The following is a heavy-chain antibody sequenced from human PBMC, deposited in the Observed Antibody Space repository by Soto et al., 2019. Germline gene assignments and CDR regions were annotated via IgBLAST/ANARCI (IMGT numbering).Heavy chain of an antibody. CDR1: GGSISSGGYY. J-gene: IGHJ4*02. CDR2: IYYSGST. V-gene: IGHV4-31*03. Sequence: SETLSLTCTVSGGSISSGGYYWSWIRQHPGKGLEWIGYIYYSGSTYYNPSLKSRVTISVDTSKNQFSLKLSSVTAADTAVYYCARCYYDILTGYHYFDYWGQGTLVTVSS. CDR3: ARCYYDILTGYHYFDY. D-gene: IGHD3-9*01.